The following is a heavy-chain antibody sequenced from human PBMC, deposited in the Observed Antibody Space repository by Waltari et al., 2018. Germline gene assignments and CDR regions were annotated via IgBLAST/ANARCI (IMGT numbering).Heavy chain of an antibody. CDR1: GFTFSDHY. CDR2: IRNKANSYTT. V-gene: IGHV3-72*01. J-gene: IGHJ4*02. D-gene: IGHD3-16*01. Sequence: EVQLVESGGGLVQPGGSLRLSCVVSGFTFSDHYMDWVRQAPGKGLEWIGRIRNKANSYTTEYASSVKGRFTISREDSKNSVYLQMNTLKTEDTAVYYCGRASNLVYFDCWGQGTLVTVSP. CDR3: GRASNLVYFDC.